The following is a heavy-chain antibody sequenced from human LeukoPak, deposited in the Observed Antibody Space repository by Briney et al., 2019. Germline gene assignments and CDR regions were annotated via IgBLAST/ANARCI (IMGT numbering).Heavy chain of an antibody. CDR2: IIPIFCTA. CDR1: GCTFSSYA. V-gene: IGHV1-69*05. CDR3: AHHTASILASTFDY. D-gene: IGHD5-24*01. J-gene: IGHJ4*02. Sequence: SSVKVSCKACGCTFSSYAISWVRQAPGQGLEWMGGIIPIFCTANYAQKFQGRVTITTDESTSTAYMELSSLRSEDTAVYYCAHHTASILASTFDYWGQGTMVTVSS.